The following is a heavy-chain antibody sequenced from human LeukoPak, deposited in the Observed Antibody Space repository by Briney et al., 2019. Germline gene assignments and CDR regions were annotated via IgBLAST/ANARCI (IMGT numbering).Heavy chain of an antibody. CDR2: IYTSGST. J-gene: IGHJ5*02. CDR1: GGSISSYY. CDR3: ARDSPPPYSSSWPHRHNWFDP. D-gene: IGHD6-13*01. V-gene: IGHV4-4*07. Sequence: SETLSLTCTVSGGSISSYYWSWIRQPAGKGLEWIGRIYTSGSTNYNPSLKSRLTMSVDTSKNQFSLKLSSVTAADTAVYYCARDSPPPYSSSWPHRHNWFDPWGQGTLVTVSS.